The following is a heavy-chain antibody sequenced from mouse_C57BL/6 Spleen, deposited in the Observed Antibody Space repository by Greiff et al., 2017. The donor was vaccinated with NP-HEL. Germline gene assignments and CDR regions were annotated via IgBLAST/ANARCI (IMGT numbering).Heavy chain of an antibody. D-gene: IGHD1-1*01. Sequence: VQLQQSGTELVKPGASVKLSCKASGYTFTSYWMHWVKQRPGQGLEWIGNINPSNGGTNYNEKFKSKATLTVDKSSSTAYMQLSSLTSEDSAVYYCARGLITTVVSYWYFDVWGTGTTVTVSS. V-gene: IGHV1-53*01. CDR3: ARGLITTVVSYWYFDV. CDR2: INPSNGGT. CDR1: GYTFTSYW. J-gene: IGHJ1*03.